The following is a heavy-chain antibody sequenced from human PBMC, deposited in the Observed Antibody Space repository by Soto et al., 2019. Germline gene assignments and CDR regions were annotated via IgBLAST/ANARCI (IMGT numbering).Heavy chain of an antibody. CDR2: IWYDGSNK. CDR1: GFTFSSYG. CDR3: ARDPLGIGGHYYMDV. D-gene: IGHD2-21*01. Sequence: QVQLVESGGGVVQPGRSLRLSCAASGFTFSSYGMHWVRQAPGKGLEWVAVIWYDGSNKYYADSVKGRFTISRDNSKNTLYLQMNSLRAEDKDVYYCARDPLGIGGHYYMDVWGKGTTVTVSS. V-gene: IGHV3-33*01. J-gene: IGHJ6*03.